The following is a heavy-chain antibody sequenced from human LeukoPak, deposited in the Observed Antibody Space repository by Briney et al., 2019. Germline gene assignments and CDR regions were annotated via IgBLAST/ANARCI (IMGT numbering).Heavy chain of an antibody. V-gene: IGHV4-34*01. CDR2: INHSGST. CDR1: GGSFSGYY. Sequence: SETLSLTCAVYGGSFSGYYWSWIRQPPGKGLEWIGEINHSGSTNYNPSLKSRVTMSVDTSKNQFSLKLSSVTAADTAVYYCAREVGARTIDYWGQGTLVTVSS. CDR3: AREVGARTIDY. J-gene: IGHJ4*02. D-gene: IGHD1-26*01.